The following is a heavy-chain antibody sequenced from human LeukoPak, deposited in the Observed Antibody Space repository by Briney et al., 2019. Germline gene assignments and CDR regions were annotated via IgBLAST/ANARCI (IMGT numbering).Heavy chain of an antibody. V-gene: IGHV4-61*02. J-gene: IGHJ4*02. D-gene: IGHD6-19*01. Sequence: PSETLPLTCTVSGGSISSGSYYWSWIRQPAGKGLEWIGRIYTSGSTNYNPSLKSRVTISVDTSKNQFSLKLSSVTAADTAVYYCARSSGYSSGWYRVLHDYWGQGTLVTVSS. CDR2: IYTSGST. CDR1: GGSISSGSYY. CDR3: ARSSGYSSGWYRVLHDY.